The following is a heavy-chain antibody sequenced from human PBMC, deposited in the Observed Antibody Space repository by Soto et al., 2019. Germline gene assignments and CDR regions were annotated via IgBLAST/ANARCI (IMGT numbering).Heavy chain of an antibody. CDR1: GGSMNSYY. CDR3: ARTRFSNYIYHGMDV. Sequence: SETLSLTCTVSGGSMNSYYWSWIRQPPGKGPEWIGYIYYSGSTDYNPSLKSRVTISVDTSKNHFSLNMNSVTAADTAIYYCARTRFSNYIYHGMDVWGRGTTVTVSS. V-gene: IGHV4-59*08. D-gene: IGHD4-4*01. J-gene: IGHJ6*02. CDR2: IYYSGST.